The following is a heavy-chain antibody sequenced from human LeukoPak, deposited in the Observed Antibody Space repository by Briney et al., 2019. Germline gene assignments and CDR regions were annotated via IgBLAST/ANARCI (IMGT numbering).Heavy chain of an antibody. J-gene: IGHJ1*01. V-gene: IGHV3-23*01. D-gene: IGHD2-15*01. CDR3: AQQVGYCSSGSCYFTY. CDR1: GFSFNTYA. CDR2: ISNTGGST. Sequence: GGSLRLSCAASGFSFNTYAMSWVCQAPGKGLEWVSAISNTGGSTYYADSVKGRFTISRDKSKNTLSLQMNSLRAEDTAVYYCAQQVGYCSSGSCYFTYWGQGTLVTVSS.